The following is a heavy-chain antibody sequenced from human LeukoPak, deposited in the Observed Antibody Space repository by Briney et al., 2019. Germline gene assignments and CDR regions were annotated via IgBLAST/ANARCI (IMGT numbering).Heavy chain of an antibody. D-gene: IGHD3-22*01. CDR1: GGSISSYY. Sequence: SETLSLTCTVSGGSISSYYWSWIRQPPGKGLEWIGYIYYSGSTNYNPSLKSRVTISVDTSKNQFSLKLSSVTAADTAVYYCARTNYYDSSGMENFFDYWGQGTLVTVSS. V-gene: IGHV4-59*01. CDR3: ARTNYYDSSGMENFFDY. J-gene: IGHJ4*02. CDR2: IYYSGST.